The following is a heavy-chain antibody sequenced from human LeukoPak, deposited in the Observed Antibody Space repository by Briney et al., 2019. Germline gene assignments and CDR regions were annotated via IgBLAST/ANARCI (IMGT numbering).Heavy chain of an antibody. CDR1: GGSFSGYY. CDR3: ARAIVVVPAAIAGMDV. V-gene: IGHV4-34*01. J-gene: IGHJ6*02. Sequence: PSETLSLTCAVYGGSFSGYYWSWIRQPPGKGLEWIGEINHSGSTNYNPSLKSRVTISVDTSKNQFSLKLSSVTAADTAVYYCARAIVVVPAAIAGMDVWGQGTTVTVFS. CDR2: INHSGST. D-gene: IGHD2-2*02.